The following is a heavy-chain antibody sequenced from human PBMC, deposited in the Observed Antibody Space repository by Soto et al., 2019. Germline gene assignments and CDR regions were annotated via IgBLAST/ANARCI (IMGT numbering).Heavy chain of an antibody. CDR1: GFTFSEYS. D-gene: IGHD2-8*01. V-gene: IGHV3-21*01. J-gene: IGHJ3*02. CDR3: ARENGPCTDACNRGAFDI. CDR2: IANGDNHI. Sequence: EVQVVESGGGLVKPEGSLRLSCAASGFTFSEYSFLWVRQAPGKGLEWLSFIANGDNHIFYSDSVKGRFTISSDNAKNTVYLQLNSLRADDSAVYYCARENGPCTDACNRGAFDIWGQGTMVTVSS.